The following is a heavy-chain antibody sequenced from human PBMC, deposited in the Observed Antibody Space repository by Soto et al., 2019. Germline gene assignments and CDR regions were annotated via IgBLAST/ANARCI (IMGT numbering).Heavy chain of an antibody. D-gene: IGHD5-18*01. J-gene: IGHJ5*02. CDR1: GGTFSSYA. CDR2: ISPIFGTA. V-gene: IGHV1-69*06. Sequence: SVKVSCKASGGTFSSYAISWVRQAPGQGLEWMGGISPIFGTANYAQKFQGRVTITADKSTSTAYMELSSLRSEDTAVYYCARDDVDTVPAGWFDPWGQGTLVTVPS. CDR3: ARDDVDTVPAGWFDP.